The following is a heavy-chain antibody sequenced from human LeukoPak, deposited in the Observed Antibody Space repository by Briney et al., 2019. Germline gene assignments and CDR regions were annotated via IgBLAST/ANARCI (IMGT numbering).Heavy chain of an antibody. CDR1: GFTVSSNY. D-gene: IGHD1-26*01. CDR2: IYKNAIT. CDR3: ARDNSVGDNAWWFDP. V-gene: IGHV3-53*01. J-gene: IGHJ5*02. Sequence: PGGSLRLSCAASGFTVSSNYMTWVRQAPGKGLEWVSVIYKNAITYYADTVKGRFTISRDNSKNMLYLQMNSLGAEDTAIYYCARDNSVGDNAWWFDPWGQGTLVTVSS.